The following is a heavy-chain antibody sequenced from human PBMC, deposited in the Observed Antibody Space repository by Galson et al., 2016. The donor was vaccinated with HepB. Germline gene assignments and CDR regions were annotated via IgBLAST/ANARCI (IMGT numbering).Heavy chain of an antibody. CDR3: ARDGYSYGGFDY. CDR1: GGSIISYY. Sequence: SETLSLTCTVSGGSIISYYWSWIRQPPGKGLEWIGYIDSSGSTNYNPTLKSRVTIPVDTSKNQFSLKLSSVTAADTAVYYCARDGYSYGGFDYWGQGTLVTVSS. J-gene: IGHJ4*02. CDR2: IDSSGST. V-gene: IGHV4-59*01. D-gene: IGHD5-18*01.